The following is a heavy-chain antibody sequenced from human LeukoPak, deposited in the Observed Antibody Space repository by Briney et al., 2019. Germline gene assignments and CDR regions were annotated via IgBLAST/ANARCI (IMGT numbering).Heavy chain of an antibody. V-gene: IGHV3-53*01. CDR1: GVTLSNYA. J-gene: IGHJ4*02. CDR3: ASSYLGTFDY. CDR2: IYSGGST. Sequence: GGSLRLSCVASGVTLSNYAMSWVRQAPGKGLEWVSVIYSGGSTYYADSVKGRFTISRDNSKNTLYLQMNSLRAEDTAVYYCASSYLGTFDYWGQGTLVTVSS. D-gene: IGHD1-26*01.